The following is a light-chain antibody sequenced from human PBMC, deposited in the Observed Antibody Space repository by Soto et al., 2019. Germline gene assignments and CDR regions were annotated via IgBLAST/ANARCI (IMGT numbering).Light chain of an antibody. V-gene: IGKV3-20*01. CDR3: QQYGSSGT. CDR2: GAS. J-gene: IGKJ1*01. Sequence: EIVMTQSPATLSVSPGERATLSCRASQSVSSNLAWYHQKPGQAPRIILFGASGRATGIPDRFSGSGSGTDFTLTISRLEPEDFAVYYCQQYGSSGTFGQGTKVDI. CDR1: QSVSSN.